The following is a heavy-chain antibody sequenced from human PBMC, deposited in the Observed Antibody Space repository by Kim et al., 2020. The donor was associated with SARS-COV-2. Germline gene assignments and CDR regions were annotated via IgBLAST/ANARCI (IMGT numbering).Heavy chain of an antibody. V-gene: IGHV4-59*01. Sequence: SETMSLICTVSGGSISSYYWSWIRQPPGKGLEWIGYIYYSGSTNYNTSLKSRVTISVDTSKNQFSLKLSSVTAADTAVYYCARGLVVRNPDYGDYFRWFDAWGQWTLVTVSP. D-gene: IGHD4-17*01. CDR3: ARGLVVRNPDYGDYFRWFDA. CDR2: IYYSGST. CDR1: GGSISSYY. J-gene: IGHJ5*02.